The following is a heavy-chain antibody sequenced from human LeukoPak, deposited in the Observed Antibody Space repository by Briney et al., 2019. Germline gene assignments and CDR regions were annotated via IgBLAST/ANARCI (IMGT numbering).Heavy chain of an antibody. CDR3: ARGDRPDKGIDY. Sequence: SETLSLTCTVSGVSISSYYWSWIRHPAGKGLEWIGRIYTSGRTNYNHSQKRRVTMSVGTSKIQFSLKLRYVTAAYTAVYYCARGDRPDKGIDYWGQGTLVTVSS. CDR2: IYTSGRT. V-gene: IGHV4-4*07. CDR1: GVSISSYY. D-gene: IGHD2-21*02. J-gene: IGHJ4*02.